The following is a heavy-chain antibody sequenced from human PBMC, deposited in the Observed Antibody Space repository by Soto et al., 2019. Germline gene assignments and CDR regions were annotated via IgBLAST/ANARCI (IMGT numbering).Heavy chain of an antibody. V-gene: IGHV4-39*01. J-gene: IGHJ4*02. CDR2: IYYSGST. CDR1: GGSISSSSYY. Sequence: PSETLSLTCTVSGGSISSSSYYWGWIRQPPGKGLEWIGSIYYSGSTYYNPSLKSRVTISVDTSKNQFSLKLSSVTAADTAVYYCAKEAIAAASTQYWGQGALVTVSS. D-gene: IGHD6-13*01. CDR3: AKEAIAAASTQY.